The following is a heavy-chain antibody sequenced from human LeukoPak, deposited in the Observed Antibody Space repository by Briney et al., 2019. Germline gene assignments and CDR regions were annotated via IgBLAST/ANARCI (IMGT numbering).Heavy chain of an antibody. D-gene: IGHD6-19*01. V-gene: IGHV3-30*18. Sequence: PGGSLRLSCAASGFTFSSYGMHWVRQAPGKGLEWVAVISYDGSNKYYADSVKGRFTISRDNSKNTLYLQMNSLRAEDTAVYYCAKDRVDWRQWLVRVPGGHYYYGMDVWGQGTTVTVSS. J-gene: IGHJ6*02. CDR1: GFTFSSYG. CDR3: AKDRVDWRQWLVRVPGGHYYYGMDV. CDR2: ISYDGSNK.